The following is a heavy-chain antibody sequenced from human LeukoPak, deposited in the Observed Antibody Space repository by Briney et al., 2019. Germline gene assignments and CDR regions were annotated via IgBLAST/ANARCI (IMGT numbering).Heavy chain of an antibody. V-gene: IGHV5-51*01. CDR3: ARSLGYCSGGSCYLGY. Sequence: GESLEISCKSSGSSFTSYWSGGVRRLPGKGREWMGIIYPGDSDTIYSPSFQGQVTISADKSISTAYLQWSSLKASDTAMYYCARSLGYCSGGSCYLGYWGQGTLVTVSS. CDR1: GSSFTSYW. CDR2: IYPGDSDT. J-gene: IGHJ4*02. D-gene: IGHD2-15*01.